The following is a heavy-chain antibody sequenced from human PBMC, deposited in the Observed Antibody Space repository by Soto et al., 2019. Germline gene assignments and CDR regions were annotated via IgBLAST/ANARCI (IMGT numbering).Heavy chain of an antibody. Sequence: EMQLVQSGGGLVKPGGSLRLSCVASRFNFSAAWLNWIRQAPGKGLEWVGGIKPKSEGETADYTAPVRGRFTISRDDSQNTLHLQMDRLKTEGTAVYYCATVPCSSGPTWGLGVLVTVSS. D-gene: IGHD6-19*01. CDR2: IKPKSEGETA. CDR1: RFNFSAAW. V-gene: IGHV3-15*07. CDR3: ATVPCSSGPT. J-gene: IGHJ4*02.